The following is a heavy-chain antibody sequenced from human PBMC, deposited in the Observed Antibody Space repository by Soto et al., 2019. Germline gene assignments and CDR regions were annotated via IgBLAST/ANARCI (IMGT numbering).Heavy chain of an antibody. V-gene: IGHV4-34*01. D-gene: IGHD2-8*01. CDR2: INHSGST. CDR3: ARRRCTNGVCYTGIPGPNWFDP. J-gene: IGHJ5*02. Sequence: QVQLQQWGAGLLKPSETLSLTCAVYGGSFSGYYWSWIRQPPGKGLEWIGEINHSGSTNYNPSLKSRVTISVDTSKNQFSLKLSSVTAADTAVYYCARRRCTNGVCYTGIPGPNWFDPWGQGTLVTVSS. CDR1: GGSFSGYY.